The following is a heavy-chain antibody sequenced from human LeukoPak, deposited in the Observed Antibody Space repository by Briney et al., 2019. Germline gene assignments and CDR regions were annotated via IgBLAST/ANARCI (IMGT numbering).Heavy chain of an antibody. Sequence: GGSPRLSCAASGFTFSSYWMHWVRQAPGKGLVWVSRINSGGNSITYADSVKGRFTISRDNAKNTLYLQMNSLRVEDTAVYYCAREGRVSGYDFDCWGQGTLVTVSS. CDR3: AREGRVSGYDFDC. CDR1: GFTFSSYW. D-gene: IGHD5-12*01. V-gene: IGHV3-74*03. J-gene: IGHJ4*02. CDR2: INSGGNSI.